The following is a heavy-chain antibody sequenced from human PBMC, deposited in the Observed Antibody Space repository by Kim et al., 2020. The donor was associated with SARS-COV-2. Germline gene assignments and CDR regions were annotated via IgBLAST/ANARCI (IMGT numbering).Heavy chain of an antibody. J-gene: IGHJ6*02. Sequence: WETLSLTCTVSGGSISSYYWSWIRQPPGKGLEWIWYIYYSGSTNYNPSLKSRVTITVDTTKNQFSLKLSSVTAADTAVDYCARLSLSVWGRYRYGMDVGGQETTVTVS. V-gene: IGHV4-59*08. D-gene: IGHD3-16*02. CDR3: ARLSLSVWGRYRYGMDV. CDR1: GGSISSYY. CDR2: IYYSGST.